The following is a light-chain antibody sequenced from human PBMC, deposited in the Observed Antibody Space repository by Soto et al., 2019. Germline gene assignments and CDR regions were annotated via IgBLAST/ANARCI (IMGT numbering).Light chain of an antibody. J-gene: IGKJ5*01. CDR2: GAS. CDR1: QSVRSNY. V-gene: IGKV3-20*01. Sequence: EIVLTQSPGTLSLSPGERATLSCRASQSVRSNYIAWYQQKPGQAPRPLVFGASIRSPGIPDRISGSGSGTDFTLTISRLEPEDFALYYCQHYGSSNTFGQGTRLEIK. CDR3: QHYGSSNT.